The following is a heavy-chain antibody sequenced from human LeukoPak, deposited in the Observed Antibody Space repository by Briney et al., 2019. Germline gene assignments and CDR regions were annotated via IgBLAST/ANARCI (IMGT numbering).Heavy chain of an antibody. J-gene: IGHJ4*02. CDR3: ARDYCGGDCFPDY. V-gene: IGHV1-2*06. CDR2: INPNSGDA. D-gene: IGHD2-21*02. Sequence: ASVKVSCKASGYTFTGYYVHWVRQAPGQGLEWMGRINPNSGDANHAQKFQGRVTMTRDTSISTAYMELSRLRSDDTAVYYCARDYCGGDCFPDYWGQGTLVTVSS. CDR1: GYTFTGYY.